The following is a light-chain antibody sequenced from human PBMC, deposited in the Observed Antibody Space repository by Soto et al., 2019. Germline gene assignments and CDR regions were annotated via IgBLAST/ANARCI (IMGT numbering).Light chain of an antibody. J-gene: IGLJ3*02. CDR2: EVT. V-gene: IGLV2-23*02. CDR1: SGDVAIYDL. CDR3: SSYAGTVTLV. Sequence: QSALAQPASVSGSPGQSITISCTGTSGDVAIYDLVSWYQQYPGKAPQLIIYEVTKRPSGVSNRLSGSKSGNTASLTISGLQAEDEGDYYCSSYAGTVTLVFGGGTKVTVL.